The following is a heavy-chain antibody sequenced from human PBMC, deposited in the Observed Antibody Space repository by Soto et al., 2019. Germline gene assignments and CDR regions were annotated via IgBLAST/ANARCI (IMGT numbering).Heavy chain of an antibody. CDR1: GYSFTIYW. Sequence: PGESLKISCNGSGYSFTIYWIGWVRQMPGKGLEWMGIIYPGDSDTRYSPSFQGQVTISADKSISTAYLQWSSLKASDTAMYYCARLYLGVVGPSLIWGQGTIVTVSS. CDR3: ARLYLGVVGPSLI. CDR2: IYPGDSDT. V-gene: IGHV5-51*01. D-gene: IGHD3-3*01. J-gene: IGHJ3*02.